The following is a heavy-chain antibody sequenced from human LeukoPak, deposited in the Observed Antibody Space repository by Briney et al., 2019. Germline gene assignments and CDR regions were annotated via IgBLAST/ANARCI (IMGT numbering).Heavy chain of an antibody. CDR1: GGSISSGYH. Sequence: SSETLSLTCTVSGGSISSGYHWAWIRQPPGKGLEWIGYAHTSGTSYYGPSLKSPVTISVDKSKNQLSLRVTSVTAADTAVYFCARMFFGSGSPLAFDIWAQGTMVTVSS. J-gene: IGHJ3*02. CDR3: ARMFFGSGSPLAFDI. V-gene: IGHV4-61*05. CDR2: AHTSGTS. D-gene: IGHD3-10*01.